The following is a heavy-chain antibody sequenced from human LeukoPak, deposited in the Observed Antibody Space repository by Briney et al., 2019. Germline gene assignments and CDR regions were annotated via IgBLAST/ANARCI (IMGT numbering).Heavy chain of an antibody. D-gene: IGHD3-10*01. V-gene: IGHV1-46*01. CDR2: INPCGGST. CDR3: TRDAYGSGKGYFDY. CDR1: GYIFTSYY. Sequence: GASVKVSCRAFGYIFTSYYMYWVRQAPGQGLEWMGIINPCGGSTTYAQKFQGRVTMTRDTSTNTAYLELRGLRSDDTAVYYCTRDAYGSGKGYFDYWGQGTLVTVSS. J-gene: IGHJ4*02.